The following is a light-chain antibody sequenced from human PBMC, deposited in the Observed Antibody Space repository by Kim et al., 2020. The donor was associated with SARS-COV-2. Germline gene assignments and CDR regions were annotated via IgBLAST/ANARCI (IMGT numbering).Light chain of an antibody. Sequence: GQSVTGTWTGTSSDVVDYNYVSCYQQHPGKAPKLRFYEVSKRPSGVPARFSGSKSGNTASLSVSGLQAEDEADYYCSSYAGSNNLVFGGGTQLTVL. CDR1: SSDVVDYNY. V-gene: IGLV2-8*01. J-gene: IGLJ2*01. CDR3: SSYAGSNNLV. CDR2: EVS.